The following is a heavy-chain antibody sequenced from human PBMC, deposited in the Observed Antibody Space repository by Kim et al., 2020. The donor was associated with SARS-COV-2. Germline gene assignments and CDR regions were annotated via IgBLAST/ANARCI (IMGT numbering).Heavy chain of an antibody. CDR2: ISFDEKNK. CDR1: GYTFSSYG. J-gene: IGHJ4*02. Sequence: GGSLRLSCEASGYTFSSYGIHWFRQAPGKGLEWVAAISFDEKNKLYADSVKGRFTISRDNSKNTLFLQMNSLRPEDTALYFCAKVVGTRGFDSRAPDYWGQGTLVTVSS. D-gene: IGHD2-15*01. CDR3: AKVVGTRGFDSRAPDY. V-gene: IGHV3-30*18.